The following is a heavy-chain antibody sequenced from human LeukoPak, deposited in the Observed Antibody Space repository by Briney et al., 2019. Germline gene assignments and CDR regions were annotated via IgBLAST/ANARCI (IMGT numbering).Heavy chain of an antibody. D-gene: IGHD3-3*01. J-gene: IGHJ3*02. CDR3: ARARRITIFGVVIGVFDI. Sequence: ASVKVSCKASGYTFTSYGISWVRQAPGQGLEWMGWISAYNGNTNYAQKLQGRVTMTTDTSTSTAYMELRSLRSDDTAVYYWARARRITIFGVVIGVFDIWGQGTMVTVSS. CDR2: ISAYNGNT. V-gene: IGHV1-18*01. CDR1: GYTFTSYG.